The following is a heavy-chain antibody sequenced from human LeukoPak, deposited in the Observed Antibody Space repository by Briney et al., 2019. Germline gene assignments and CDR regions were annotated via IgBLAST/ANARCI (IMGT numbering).Heavy chain of an antibody. Sequence: GGSLRLSCAASGFTFSSYGMHWVRQAPGKGLEWVAVISYDGSNKYYADSVKGRFTISRDNSKNTLYLQMNSLRAEDTAVYYCAKDATLRYFDSSELDWWGQGTLVTVSS. D-gene: IGHD3-9*01. CDR3: AKDATLRYFDSSELDW. CDR2: ISYDGSNK. J-gene: IGHJ4*02. CDR1: GFTFSSYG. V-gene: IGHV3-30*18.